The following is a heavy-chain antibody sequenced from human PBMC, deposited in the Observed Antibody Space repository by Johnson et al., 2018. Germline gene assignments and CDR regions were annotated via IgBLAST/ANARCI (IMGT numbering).Heavy chain of an antibody. Sequence: QVQLVESGGGVVQPGRSLRLSCAASGFTFSSYGMHWVRQAPGKGLEWVAVISYDGSNKYYADSVKGRFTISRDNSKNTLYLQINSLRAEDTAVFYCARGGVNPLMDYYYYVDVWGKGTTVTVSS. V-gene: IGHV3-30*03. CDR2: ISYDGSNK. J-gene: IGHJ6*03. CDR3: ARGGVNPLMDYYYYVDV. D-gene: IGHD1-14*01. CDR1: GFTFSSYG.